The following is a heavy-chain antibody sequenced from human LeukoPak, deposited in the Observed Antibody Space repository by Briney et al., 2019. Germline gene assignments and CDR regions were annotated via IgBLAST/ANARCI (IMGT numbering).Heavy chain of an antibody. J-gene: IGHJ6*03. Sequence: GGSLRLSCAASGFTFSNAWMSWVRQAPGKGLEWVGRIKSKTDGGTTDYAAPVKGRFTISRDDSKNTLYLQMNSLKTEDTAVYYCTTAGYGGDYYYYYMDVWGKGTTVTVSS. CDR3: TTAGYGGDYYYYYMDV. CDR1: GFTFSNAW. CDR2: IKSKTDGGTT. D-gene: IGHD4-23*01. V-gene: IGHV3-15*01.